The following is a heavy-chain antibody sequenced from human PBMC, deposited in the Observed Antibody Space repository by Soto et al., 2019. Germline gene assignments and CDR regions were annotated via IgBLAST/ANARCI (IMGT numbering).Heavy chain of an antibody. Sequence: PSETLSLTCTVSGGSISSGGYYWSWIRQHPGKGLEWIGYIYYSGSTYYNPSLKSRVTISVDTSKNQFSLKLSSVTAADTALYYCASSDRSGFGFDYWGQGTLVTVSS. V-gene: IGHV4-31*03. CDR3: ASSDRSGFGFDY. CDR2: IYYSGST. D-gene: IGHD3-22*01. CDR1: GGSISSGGYY. J-gene: IGHJ4*02.